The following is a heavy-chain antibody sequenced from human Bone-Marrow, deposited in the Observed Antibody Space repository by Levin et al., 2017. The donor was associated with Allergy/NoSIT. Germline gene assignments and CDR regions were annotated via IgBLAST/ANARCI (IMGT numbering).Heavy chain of an antibody. J-gene: IGHJ6*02. CDR3: AKDEGLRLGELSLYYYDGMDV. CDR2: ISGSGGST. D-gene: IGHD3-16*02. Sequence: GESLKISCAASGFTFSSYAMSWVRQAPGKGLEWVSAISGSGGSTYYADSVKGRFTISRDNSKNTLYLQMNSLRAEDTAVYYCAKDEGLRLGELSLYYYDGMDVWGQGTTVTVSS. CDR1: GFTFSSYA. V-gene: IGHV3-23*01.